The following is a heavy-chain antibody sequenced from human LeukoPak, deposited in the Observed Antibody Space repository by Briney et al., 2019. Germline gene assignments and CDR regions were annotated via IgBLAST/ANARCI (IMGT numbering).Heavy chain of an antibody. CDR1: GGSISSYY. CDR3: VRDRELTY. CDR2: IYYSGSST. J-gene: IGHJ4*02. V-gene: IGHV4-59*01. Sequence: SETLSLTCTVSGGSISSYYWSWIRQPPGKGLEWIGYIYYSGSSTIYNPSLKSRVTISVDTSKNQFSLRLSSVTAADTAVYFCVRDRELTYWGQGTLVTVSS. D-gene: IGHD3-10*01.